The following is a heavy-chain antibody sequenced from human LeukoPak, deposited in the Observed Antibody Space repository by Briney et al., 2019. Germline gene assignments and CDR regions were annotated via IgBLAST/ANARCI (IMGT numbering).Heavy chain of an antibody. D-gene: IGHD3-9*01. Sequence: GGSLRLSCAASGFTFSSYGMHWVRQAPGKGLEWVASIWYDGINKYYADSVKGRFTISRDNSKNALYLQMNSLRAEDTAVYYCARGYYDILTGYYTPFDYWGQGTLVTVSS. CDR1: GFTFSSYG. CDR3: ARGYYDILTGYYTPFDY. V-gene: IGHV3-33*01. CDR2: IWYDGINK. J-gene: IGHJ4*02.